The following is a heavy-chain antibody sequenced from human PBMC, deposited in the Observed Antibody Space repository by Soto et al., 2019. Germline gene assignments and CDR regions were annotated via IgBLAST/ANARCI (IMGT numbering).Heavy chain of an antibody. Sequence: GGSLRLSCAASGFTFTMYSMNWVRQAPGKGLEWVSSISSTTNYIYYGDSMKGRFTISRDNAKNSLYLEMNSLRAEDTAVYYCARESGDLTSNFDYWGQGTLVTVSS. CDR1: GFTFTMYS. J-gene: IGHJ4*02. CDR2: ISSTTNYI. V-gene: IGHV3-21*06. D-gene: IGHD3-10*01. CDR3: ARESGDLTSNFDY.